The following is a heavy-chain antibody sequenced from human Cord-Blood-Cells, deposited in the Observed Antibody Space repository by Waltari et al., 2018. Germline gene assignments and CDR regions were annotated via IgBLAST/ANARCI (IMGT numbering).Heavy chain of an antibody. J-gene: IGHJ6*02. CDR3: ASPVGATSYYYGMDV. CDR2: INHSGST. Sequence: QVQLQQWGAGLLKPSETLSLTCALYVGSFSGSYWSWTRQPPGKGLEWIGEINHSGSTNYNPSLKSRVTISVDTSKNQFSLKLSSVTAADTAVYYCASPVGATSYYYGMDVWGQGTTVTVSS. CDR1: VGSFSGSY. V-gene: IGHV4-34*01. D-gene: IGHD1-26*01.